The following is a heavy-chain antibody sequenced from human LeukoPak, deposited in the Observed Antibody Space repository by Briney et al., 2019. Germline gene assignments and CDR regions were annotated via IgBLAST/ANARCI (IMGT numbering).Heavy chain of an antibody. D-gene: IGHD3-9*01. V-gene: IGHV3-23*01. CDR1: GFTFSSYA. CDR2: ISGSGGST. J-gene: IGHJ4*02. CDR3: AKDHSYYDILTADY. Sequence: GSLRLSCAASGFTFSSYAMSWVRQAPGKGLEWVSAISGSGGSTYYADSVKGRFTISRDNSKNTLYLQMNSLRAEDTAVYYCAKDHSYYDILTADYWGQGTLVTVSS.